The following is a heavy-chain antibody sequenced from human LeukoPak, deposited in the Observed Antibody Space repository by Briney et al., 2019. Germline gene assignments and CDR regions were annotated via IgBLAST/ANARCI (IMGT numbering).Heavy chain of an antibody. Sequence: SQTLSLTCTVSGGSISSYYWSWIRQPAGKGLEWIGRIYTSGSTNYNPSLKSRVTMSVDTSKNQFSLKLSSVTAADTAVYYCARESVGSSLGPFDYWGQGTLVTVSS. V-gene: IGHV4-4*07. J-gene: IGHJ4*02. CDR1: GGSISSYY. D-gene: IGHD6-6*01. CDR3: ARESVGSSLGPFDY. CDR2: IYTSGST.